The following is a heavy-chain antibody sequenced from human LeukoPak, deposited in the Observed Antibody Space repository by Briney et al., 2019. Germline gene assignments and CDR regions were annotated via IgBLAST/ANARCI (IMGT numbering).Heavy chain of an antibody. D-gene: IGHD2-21*02. CDR3: ARDLIVVVTATPYAFDI. CDR1: GYTFTSYG. CDR2: ISAYNGNT. J-gene: IGHJ3*02. Sequence: VASVKVSCKASGYTFTSYGISWVRQAPGQGLEWMGWISAYNGNTNYAQKFQGRVTMTRDTSISTAYMELSRLRSDDTAVYYCARDLIVVVTATPYAFDIWGQGTMVTVSS. V-gene: IGHV1-18*01.